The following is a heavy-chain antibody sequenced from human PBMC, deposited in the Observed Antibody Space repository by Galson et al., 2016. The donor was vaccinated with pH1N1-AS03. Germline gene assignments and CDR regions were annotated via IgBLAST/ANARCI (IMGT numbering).Heavy chain of an antibody. V-gene: IGHV4-59*08. J-gene: IGHJ4*02. Sequence: SETLSLTCSVSSGSISGYYWCWIRQPPGKGLEWIGYIYYTGMTNYNPSLKSRVTISVDTSKNQFSLKLSSVTAADTAIYYCARQNGHRLLWDYWGQGTLVTVSS. CDR2: IYYTGMT. CDR3: ARQNGHRLLWDY. CDR1: SGSISGYY. D-gene: IGHD2-8*01.